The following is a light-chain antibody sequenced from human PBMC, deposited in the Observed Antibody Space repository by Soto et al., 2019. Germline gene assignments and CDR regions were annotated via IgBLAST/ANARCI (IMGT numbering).Light chain of an antibody. CDR2: DAT. V-gene: IGKV1-33*01. J-gene: IGKJ5*01. Sequence: DIQMTQSPSSLSASVGYRVTITCRARQDINNYLDSYQVKPGKAPKLLIYDATNLETGVPSRFSGSGSRTDFSFTISSLQPEDVAIYYCHKYDNLPPNFGQGTRLEIK. CDR3: HKYDNLPPN. CDR1: QDINNY.